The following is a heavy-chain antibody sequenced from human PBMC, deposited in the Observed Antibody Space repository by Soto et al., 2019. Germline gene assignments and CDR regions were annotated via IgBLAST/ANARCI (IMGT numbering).Heavy chain of an antibody. V-gene: IGHV5-51*01. CDR3: ARVTSYLTGNYFFYYGMDV. CDR2: IYPGDSDT. Sequence: PGESLKISCKGSGYSFRSYWIAWVRQMHGKGLEWMGIIYPGDSDTRYSPSFQGQVTISADKPNNTAYLQWRSLKASDTAVYYCARVTSYLTGNYFFYYGMDVWGQGTTVTVSS. D-gene: IGHD3-9*01. CDR1: GYSFRSYW. J-gene: IGHJ6*02.